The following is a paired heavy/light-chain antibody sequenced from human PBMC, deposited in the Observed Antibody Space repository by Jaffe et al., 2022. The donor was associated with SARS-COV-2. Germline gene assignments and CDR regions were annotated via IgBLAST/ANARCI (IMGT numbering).Light chain of an antibody. CDR3: CSYAGTDSSRVL. CDR1: SSDVGSYNL. CDR2: EDN. V-gene: IGLV2-23*01. J-gene: IGLJ3*02. Sequence: QSALTQPASVSGSPGQSITISCTGTSSDVGSYNLVSWYQQHPGKAPKLLIHEDNKRPSGISNRFSASKSGNTASLTISGLQAEDEADYYCCSYAGTDSSRVLFGGGTKLTVL.
Heavy chain of an antibody. Sequence: QVQLVQSGAEVKKPGASLKVSCKASGYSFTDYAIHWVRQAPGQRLEWMAWINAGNGNRKYSQKFQDRVTVTRDTSASTVYMELSSLTSEDTAVYYCARDIYWYFDYWGQGTLVTVSS. D-gene: IGHD5-12*01. CDR1: GYSFTDYA. CDR2: INAGNGNR. V-gene: IGHV1-3*01. J-gene: IGHJ4*02. CDR3: ARDIYWYFDY.